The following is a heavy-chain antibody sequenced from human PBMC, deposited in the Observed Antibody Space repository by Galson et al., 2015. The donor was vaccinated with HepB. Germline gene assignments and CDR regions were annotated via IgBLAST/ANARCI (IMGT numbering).Heavy chain of an antibody. Sequence: SLRXXXAAXXFTFSDYWMHWVXXXPGKGLVWVSRMNGXGRSTSNADSVKGRFTISRDNAKNTLYLQLDSLRAEDTXXXYCARXXXYGXXXQXXXFDIWG. D-gene: IGHD4-17*01. CDR2: MNGXGRST. CDR3: ARXXXYGXXXQXXXFDI. J-gene: IGHJ3*02. V-gene: IGHV3-74*01. CDR1: XFTFSDYW.